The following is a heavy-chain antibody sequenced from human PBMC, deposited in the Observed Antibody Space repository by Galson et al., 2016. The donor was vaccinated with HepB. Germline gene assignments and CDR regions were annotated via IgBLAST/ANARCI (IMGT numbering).Heavy chain of an antibody. CDR1: GGSVSSGSYY. CDR3: AREDKFENRFDP. CDR2: IYYSGST. D-gene: IGHD2-15*01. V-gene: IGHV4-61*01. J-gene: IGHJ5*02. Sequence: SETLSLTCTVSGGSVSSGSYYWSWIRQPPGKGLEWIGYIYYSGSTNYNPSLKSRVTISVDTSKNQFSLKLSSVTAADTAEYYCAREDKFENRFDPWGQGTLVTVSS.